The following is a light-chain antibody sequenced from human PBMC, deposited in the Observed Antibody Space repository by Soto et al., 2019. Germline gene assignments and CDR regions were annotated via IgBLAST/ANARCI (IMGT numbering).Light chain of an antibody. Sequence: DIQMTQSPSSLSASVGDRVTITCRATQGIDNYLAWYQQKPGKVPELLIYAAFTLQPGVPSRFSGSGSGTDFTLTISSLQPGDVATYYCQKYNSAPFTFGPGTKVDVK. CDR1: QGIDNY. J-gene: IGKJ3*01. CDR3: QKYNSAPFT. CDR2: AAF. V-gene: IGKV1-27*01.